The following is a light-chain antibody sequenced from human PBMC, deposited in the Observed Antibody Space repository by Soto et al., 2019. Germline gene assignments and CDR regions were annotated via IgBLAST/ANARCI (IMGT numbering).Light chain of an antibody. V-gene: IGKV3-15*01. CDR2: GAS. CDR3: QQYNNWPPLT. J-gene: IGKJ4*01. Sequence: EIVMTQSPATLSVSPGERATLSCRASQSISSSYLAWYQQKPGQAPRLLIYGASTRATGIPARFSGSGSGTEFTLTISNLQSEDFAVYYCQQYNNWPPLTLGGGTKVEIK. CDR1: QSISSSY.